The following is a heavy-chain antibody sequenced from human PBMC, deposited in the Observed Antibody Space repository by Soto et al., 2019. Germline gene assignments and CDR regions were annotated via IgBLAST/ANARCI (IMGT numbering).Heavy chain of an antibody. D-gene: IGHD1-7*01. Sequence: SVKVSCKASGGTFSSYAISWVRQAPGQGLEWMGGIIPIFGTANYAQKFQGRVTITADESTSTAYMELSSLRSEDTAVYYCARVVSTGTDTGAFDYWGQGTLVTVSS. CDR2: IIPIFGTA. J-gene: IGHJ4*02. V-gene: IGHV1-69*13. CDR3: ARVVSTGTDTGAFDY. CDR1: GGTFSSYA.